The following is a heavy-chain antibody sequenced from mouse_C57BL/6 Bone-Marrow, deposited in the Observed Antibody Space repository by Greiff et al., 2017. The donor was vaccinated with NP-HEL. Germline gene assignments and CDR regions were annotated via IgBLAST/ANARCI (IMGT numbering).Heavy chain of an antibody. CDR2: ISGGGGNT. CDR1: GFTFSSYT. D-gene: IGHD3-2*02. V-gene: IGHV5-9*01. Sequence: EVMLVESGGGLVKPGGSLKLSCAASGFTFSSYTMSWVRQTPEKRLEWVATISGGGGNTYYPDSVKGRFTISRDNAKNTLYLQMSRLRAEDTAIYYCARGQLRLLAYWGQGTLVTVSA. J-gene: IGHJ3*01. CDR3: ARGQLRLLAY.